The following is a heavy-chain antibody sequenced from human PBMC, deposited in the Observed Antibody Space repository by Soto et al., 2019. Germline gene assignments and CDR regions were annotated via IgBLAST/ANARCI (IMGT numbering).Heavy chain of an antibody. Sequence: ASVKVSCKASGGTFSSYAISWVRQAPGQGLEWMGGIIPIFGTANYAQKFQGRVTITADESTSTAYMELSSLRSEDTAVYYCARPRIAAAGTGLIYYYYGMDVWGQGTTVTVSS. CDR1: GGTFSSYA. J-gene: IGHJ6*02. D-gene: IGHD6-13*01. V-gene: IGHV1-69*13. CDR2: IIPIFGTA. CDR3: ARPRIAAAGTGLIYYYYGMDV.